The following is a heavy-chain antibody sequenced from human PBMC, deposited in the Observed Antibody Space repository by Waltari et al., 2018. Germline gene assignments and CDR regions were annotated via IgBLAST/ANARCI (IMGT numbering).Heavy chain of an antibody. CDR2: IYHSGST. V-gene: IGHV4-38-2*02. CDR1: GYSISSGYY. Sequence: QVQLQESGPGLVKPWETLSLTCTVSGYSISSGYYYDWIREPPGKGLEWIGSIYHSGSTYYNPSLKSRVTISVDTSKNQFSLKLSSVTAADTAVYYCARDPGNFWSGYLYYFDYWGQGTLVTVSS. J-gene: IGHJ4*02. CDR3: ARDPGNFWSGYLYYFDY. D-gene: IGHD3-3*01.